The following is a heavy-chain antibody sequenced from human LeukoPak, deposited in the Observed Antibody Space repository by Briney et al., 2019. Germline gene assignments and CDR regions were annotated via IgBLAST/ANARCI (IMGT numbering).Heavy chain of an antibody. CDR1: GASISSSSHS. V-gene: IGHV4-39*07. CDR3: ARASYSYDINGWVPFDY. CDR2: IYNSGST. J-gene: IGHJ4*02. Sequence: PSETLSLTCTVSGASISSSSHSWGWIRQPPGKGLEWIGSIYNSGSTYYNPSLKSRVTISGDTSKNQFSLRLSSVTAADTAVCYCARASYSYDINGWVPFDYWGQGTLVTVSS. D-gene: IGHD3-22*01.